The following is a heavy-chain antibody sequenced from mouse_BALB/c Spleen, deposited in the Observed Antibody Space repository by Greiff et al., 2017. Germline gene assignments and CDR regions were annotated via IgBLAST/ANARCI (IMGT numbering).Heavy chain of an antibody. D-gene: IGHD2-3*01. Sequence: EVKLVESGPGLVKPSQSLSLTCTVTGYSITSDYAWNWIRQFPGNKLEWMGYISYSGSTSYNPSLKSRISITRDTSKNQFFLQLNSVTTEDTATYYCARSFYDGYYLFDYWGQGTTLTVSS. CDR1: GYSITSDYA. CDR3: ARSFYDGYYLFDY. J-gene: IGHJ2*01. V-gene: IGHV3-2*02. CDR2: ISYSGST.